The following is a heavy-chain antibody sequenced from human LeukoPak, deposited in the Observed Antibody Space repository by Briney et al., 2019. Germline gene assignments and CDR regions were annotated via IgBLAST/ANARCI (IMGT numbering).Heavy chain of an antibody. D-gene: IGHD6-13*01. CDR2: IKQDGSEK. CDR1: GFTFSSYW. CDR3: ARDHSSWYRRRLYYFDY. J-gene: IGHJ4*02. Sequence: PGGSLRLSCAASGFTFSSYWMSWVRQAPGKGLEWVANIKQDGSEKYYVASVKGRFTISRDNAKNSLYLQMNSLRAEDTAVYYCARDHSSWYRRRLYYFDYWGQGTLVTVSS. V-gene: IGHV3-7*01.